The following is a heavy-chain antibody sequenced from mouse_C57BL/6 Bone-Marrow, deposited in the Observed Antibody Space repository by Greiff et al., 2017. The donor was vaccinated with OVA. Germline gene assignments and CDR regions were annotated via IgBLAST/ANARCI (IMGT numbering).Heavy chain of an antibody. Sequence: VQLQQSGAELVRPGTSVKMSCKASGYTFTNYWIGWAKQRPGHGLEWIGDIYPGGGYTNYNEKFKGKATLTADKSSSTAYMQFSSLTSEDSAIYYCAREDIGGFDYWGQGTTLTVSS. V-gene: IGHV1-63*01. CDR3: AREDIGGFDY. D-gene: IGHD2-14*01. J-gene: IGHJ2*01. CDR1: GYTFTNYW. CDR2: IYPGGGYT.